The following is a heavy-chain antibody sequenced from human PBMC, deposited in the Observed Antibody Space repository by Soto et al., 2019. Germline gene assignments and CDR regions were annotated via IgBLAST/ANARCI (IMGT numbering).Heavy chain of an antibody. Sequence: PGGSLRLSCAASGFTFDDYTMHWVRQAPGKGLEWVSLISWDGGSTYYADSVKGRFTISRDNSKNSLYLQMNSLRTEDTALYYCAKDLWEYSSSKYYSSGMDFWGQVTTVTV. CDR2: ISWDGGST. CDR1: GFTFDDYT. D-gene: IGHD6-6*01. J-gene: IGHJ6*02. V-gene: IGHV3-43*01. CDR3: AKDLWEYSSSKYYSSGMDF.